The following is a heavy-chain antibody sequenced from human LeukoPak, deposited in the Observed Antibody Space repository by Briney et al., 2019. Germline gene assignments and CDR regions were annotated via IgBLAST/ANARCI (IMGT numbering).Heavy chain of an antibody. CDR2: MNPNSGNT. CDR1: GYTFTSYD. D-gene: IGHD4-23*01. J-gene: IGHJ4*02. V-gene: IGHV1-8*01. CDR3: ARTTTVVTPFDY. Sequence: ASVKVSCKASGYTFTSYDINWVRQATGQGLEWMGWMNPNSGNTGYAQKFQGRVTMTRNTSISTAYMELSSLRSEDTAVYYCARTTTVVTPFDYWGQGTLVTVSS.